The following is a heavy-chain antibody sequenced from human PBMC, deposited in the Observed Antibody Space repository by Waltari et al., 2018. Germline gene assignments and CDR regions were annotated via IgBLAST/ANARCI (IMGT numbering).Heavy chain of an antibody. V-gene: IGHV1-8*03. Sequence: QVQLVQSGAEVKKPGASVTVSCKASGYTFTSYDINWVRQATGQGLEWMGWMNPNSGNTGYAQKFQGIVTITRNTSISTAYMELSSLRSEDTAVYYCARGRRGYCSGGSCYSTGVGNWFDPWGQGTLVTVSS. CDR2: MNPNSGNT. J-gene: IGHJ5*02. D-gene: IGHD2-15*01. CDR3: ARGRRGYCSGGSCYSTGVGNWFDP. CDR1: GYTFTSYD.